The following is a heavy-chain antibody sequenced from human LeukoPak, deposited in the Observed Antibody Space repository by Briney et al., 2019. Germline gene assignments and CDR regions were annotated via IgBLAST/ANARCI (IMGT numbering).Heavy chain of an antibody. CDR1: GSTFSDYA. CDR2: LSGSGAGT. Sequence: GGSLRLSCAASGSTFSDYALGWVRQAPGRGLEGVATLSGSGAGTYYSDSVQGRFTISRDNSKRTLFLQMNSLRAEDTAFYYCAKAELGVDTFFDYWGQGTLVTVSS. D-gene: IGHD3-3*01. CDR3: AKAELGVDTFFDY. V-gene: IGHV3-23*01. J-gene: IGHJ4*02.